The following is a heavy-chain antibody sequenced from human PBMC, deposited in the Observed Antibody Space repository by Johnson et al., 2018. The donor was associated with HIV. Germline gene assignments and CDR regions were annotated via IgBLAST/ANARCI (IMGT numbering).Heavy chain of an antibody. CDR1: GFTFDYYG. D-gene: IGHD1-26*01. J-gene: IGHJ3*02. V-gene: IGHV3-30*03. CDR3: VRTEWELLRGAFDI. CDR2: ISYDGSNK. Sequence: VQLVESGGGVVQPGRSLRLSCAASGFTFDYYGMSWVRQAPGKGLEWVAVISYDGSNKYYADSVKGRFSISRDNSKNTLYLQMNSLRDGDTAVYYCVRTEWELLRGAFDIWGQGTMVTVSS.